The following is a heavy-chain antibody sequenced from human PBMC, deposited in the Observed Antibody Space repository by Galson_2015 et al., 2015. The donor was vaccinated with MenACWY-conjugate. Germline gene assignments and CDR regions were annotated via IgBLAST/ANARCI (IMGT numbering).Heavy chain of an antibody. CDR3: ARDADYNDLVAFDI. D-gene: IGHD4-11*01. Sequence: SLRLSCAASGFTFSSYSMNWVRQAPGKGLEWVSSISDGSSNIYYADSVRGRFTISRENAQTSLYLQMDSLRAEDTAIYYCARDADYNDLVAFDIWGQGTRVTVSS. J-gene: IGHJ3*02. CDR1: GFTFSSYS. V-gene: IGHV3-21*01. CDR2: ISDGSSNI.